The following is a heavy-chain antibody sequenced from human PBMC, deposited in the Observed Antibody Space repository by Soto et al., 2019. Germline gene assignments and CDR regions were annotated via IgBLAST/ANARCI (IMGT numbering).Heavy chain of an antibody. D-gene: IGHD2-15*01. V-gene: IGHV3-23*01. CDR3: AKGYCSGGSCYSDYYYYMDV. J-gene: IGHJ6*03. CDR1: GFTFSSYA. Sequence: EVQLLASGGGLVQPGGSLRLSCAASGFTFSSYAMSWVRQAPGKGLEWVSAISGSGGSTYYADSVKGRFTISRDNSKNTLYLQMNSLRAEDTAVYYCAKGYCSGGSCYSDYYYYMDVWGKGTTVTVSS. CDR2: ISGSGGST.